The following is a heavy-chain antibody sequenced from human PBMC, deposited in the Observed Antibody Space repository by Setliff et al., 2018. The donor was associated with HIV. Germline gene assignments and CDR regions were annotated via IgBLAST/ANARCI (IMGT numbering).Heavy chain of an antibody. D-gene: IGHD2-21*02. CDR2: ISGYNDNT. J-gene: IGHJ4*02. CDR3: ARAGAVMTAHFDF. V-gene: IGHV1-18*01. Sequence: GASVKVSCKASGYSFTTLGITGVRQAPGQGLEWMGWISGYNDNTNYAQKYQGRVTLTTDTSTNTAYMELRRLISDDTAVYYCARAGAVMTAHFDFWGQGTLVTVSS. CDR1: GYSFTTLG.